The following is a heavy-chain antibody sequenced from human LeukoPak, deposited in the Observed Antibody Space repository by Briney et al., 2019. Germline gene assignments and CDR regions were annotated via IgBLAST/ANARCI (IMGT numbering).Heavy chain of an antibody. CDR3: ASGGSYNWNDLDAFDI. V-gene: IGHV3-66*01. CDR1: GFTVSSNY. CDR2: IYSGGST. J-gene: IGHJ3*02. D-gene: IGHD1-1*01. Sequence: PGGSLRLSCAASGFTVSSNYMSWVRQAPGKGLEWVSVIYSGGSTYYADSVKGRFTISRDNSKNTLYLQMNSLRAEDTAVYYCASGGSYNWNDLDAFDIWGQGTMVTVSS.